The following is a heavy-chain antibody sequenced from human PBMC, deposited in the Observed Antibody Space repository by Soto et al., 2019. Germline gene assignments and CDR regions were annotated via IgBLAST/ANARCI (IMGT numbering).Heavy chain of an antibody. CDR2: ISGSGGST. V-gene: IGHV3-23*01. J-gene: IGHJ4*02. CDR1: GFTFSSYA. Sequence: HPGGSLRLSCAASGFTFSSYAMSWVRQAPGKGLEWVSAISGSGGSTYYADSVKGRFTISRDNSKNTLYLQMNSLRAEDTAVYYCAKVPSSGQQLVPYQYYFDYWSQGTLVTVSS. CDR3: AKVPSSGQQLVPYQYYFDY. D-gene: IGHD6-13*01.